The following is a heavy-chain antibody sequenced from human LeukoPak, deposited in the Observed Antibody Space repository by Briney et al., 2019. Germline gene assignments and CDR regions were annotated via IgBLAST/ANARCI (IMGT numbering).Heavy chain of an antibody. J-gene: IGHJ4*02. CDR3: ASDRVLGSGSLDN. V-gene: IGHV3-74*01. CDR2: IRGDGYDT. CDR1: GFSFSDFW. D-gene: IGHD3-10*01. Sequence: GGSLRLSRTASGFSFSDFWMHWVRQVPGKGLVWVSRIRGDGYDTNYADSVRGRFTISRDNAQNTLYLQMNSLRTEDTAVYYCASDRVLGSGSLDNWGQGTLVTVSS.